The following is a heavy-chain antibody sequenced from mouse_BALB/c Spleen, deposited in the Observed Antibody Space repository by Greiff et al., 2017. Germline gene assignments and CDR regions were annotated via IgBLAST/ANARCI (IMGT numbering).Heavy chain of an antibody. D-gene: IGHD1-2*01. CDR1: GYTFTDYA. V-gene: IGHV1S137*01. Sequence: VHLVESGAELVRPGVSVKISCKGSGYTFTDYAMHWVKQSHAKSLEWIGVISTYYGDASYNQKFKGKATMTVDKSSSTAYMQLKSLTSEDSAVYYCARTATDAMDYWGQGTSVTVSS. CDR2: ISTYYGDA. CDR3: ARTATDAMDY. J-gene: IGHJ4*01.